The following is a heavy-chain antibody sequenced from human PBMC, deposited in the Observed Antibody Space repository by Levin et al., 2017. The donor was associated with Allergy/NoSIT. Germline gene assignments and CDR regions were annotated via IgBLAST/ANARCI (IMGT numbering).Heavy chain of an antibody. CDR1: GFTFSSYW. J-gene: IGHJ3*02. D-gene: IGHD3-3*01. Sequence: GESLKISCAASGFTFSSYWMHWVRQAPGKGLVWVSRINSDGSSTSYADSVKGRFTISRDNAKNTLYLQMNSLRAEDTAVYYCARVVYDFWSGFVGAFDSWGQGTMVTVSS. V-gene: IGHV3-74*01. CDR2: INSDGSST. CDR3: ARVVYDFWSGFVGAFDS.